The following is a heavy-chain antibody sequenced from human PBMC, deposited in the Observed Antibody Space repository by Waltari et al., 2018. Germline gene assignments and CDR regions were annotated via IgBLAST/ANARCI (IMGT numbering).Heavy chain of an antibody. V-gene: IGHV4-39*01. CDR3: ARALCTTSTCLFVSGFDP. CDR1: NVSISRGAFY. J-gene: IGHJ5*02. Sequence: QVHLQESGPGLVQPSEPLSLTCTVSNVSISRGAFYWGWIRQPPGKGLEGIGNVYYSGGANYHPSLGGRVASSIDTSKNQFSLHLTSVTAADTGVYYCARALCTTSTCLFVSGFDPWGQGILVTVST. CDR2: VYYSGGA.